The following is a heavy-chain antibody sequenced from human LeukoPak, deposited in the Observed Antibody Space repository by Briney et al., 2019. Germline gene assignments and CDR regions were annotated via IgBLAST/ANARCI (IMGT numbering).Heavy chain of an antibody. D-gene: IGHD1-14*01. CDR2: INPSGGST. Sequence: ASVKVSCKASGYTFTSYYMHWVRRAPGQGLEWMGIINPSGGSTSYAQKFQGRVTMTRDTSTSTVYMELSSLRSEDTAVYYCALSPPYREPIDYWGQGTLVTVSS. J-gene: IGHJ4*02. CDR1: GYTFTSYY. CDR3: ALSPPYREPIDY. V-gene: IGHV1-46*01.